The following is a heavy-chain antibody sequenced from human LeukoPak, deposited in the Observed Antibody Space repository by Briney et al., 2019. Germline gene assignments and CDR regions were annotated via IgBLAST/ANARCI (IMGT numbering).Heavy chain of an antibody. V-gene: IGHV4-59*01. J-gene: IGHJ4*02. D-gene: IGHD3-10*01. CDR1: GVSISSYY. CDR2: IYYSGST. Sequence: SETLSLTCTVSGVSISSYYWSWIRQPPGKGLEWIGYIYYSGSTNYNPSLKSRVTISVDTSKNQFSLKLSSVTAADTAVYYCARDATSDYYGSGSFDYWGQGTLVTVSS. CDR3: ARDATSDYYGSGSFDY.